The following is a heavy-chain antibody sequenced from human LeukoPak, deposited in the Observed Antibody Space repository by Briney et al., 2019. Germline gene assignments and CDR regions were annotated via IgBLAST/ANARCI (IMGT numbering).Heavy chain of an antibody. D-gene: IGHD3-16*01. CDR1: GGSVSSGTYY. CDR3: ARDMTLHGMDV. Sequence: SETLSLTCTVSGGSVSSGTYYWTWIRQPPGKRLEWIGYIYYSGTTIYNPSLKSRVTISVYTSENQFSLRLYSVTAADTAVYYCARDMTLHGMDVWGQGTTVTVSS. J-gene: IGHJ6*02. CDR2: IYYSGTT. V-gene: IGHV4-61*01.